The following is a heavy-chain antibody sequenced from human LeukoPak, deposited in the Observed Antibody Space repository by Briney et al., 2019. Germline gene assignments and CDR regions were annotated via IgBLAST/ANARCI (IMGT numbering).Heavy chain of an antibody. J-gene: IGHJ4*02. CDR1: GFTFSNYV. V-gene: IGHV3-30*03. Sequence: GGSLRLSCAASGFTFSNYVMNWVRQAPGKGLEWVALISYDGSNKYYADSVKGRFTISRDNSKNTLYLQMNSLRAEDTAVYYCASKWYCGGDCYYQIDYWGQGTLVTVSS. D-gene: IGHD2-21*02. CDR3: ASKWYCGGDCYYQIDY. CDR2: ISYDGSNK.